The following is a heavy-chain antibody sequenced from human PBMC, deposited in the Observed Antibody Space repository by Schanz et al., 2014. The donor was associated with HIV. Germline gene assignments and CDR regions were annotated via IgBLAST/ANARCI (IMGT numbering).Heavy chain of an antibody. CDR3: TTDPLRDYGVDV. Sequence: EVQLLESGGGLVQPGGSLRLSCAASTFTFNNYDMGWVRQAPGKGLEWVGRIKSNPDGGTIDYAAPVKGRFTISRDDSKNTLYLQMNSLKTEDTAVYYCTTDPLRDYGVDVWGQGTTVTVSS. CDR2: IKSNPDGGTI. J-gene: IGHJ6*02. CDR1: TFTFNNYD. V-gene: IGHV3-15*01.